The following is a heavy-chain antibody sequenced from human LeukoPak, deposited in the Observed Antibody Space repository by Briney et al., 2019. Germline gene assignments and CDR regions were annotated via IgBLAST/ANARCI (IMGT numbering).Heavy chain of an antibody. V-gene: IGHV1-8*01. J-gene: IGHJ4*02. D-gene: IGHD3-22*01. CDR1: GYTFTSYD. Sequence: ASVKVSCKASGYTFTSYDINWVRQATGQGLEWMGWMNPGSGNTGYAQRFQGRVTMTRDTSISTAYMELSGLRSEDTAVYYCARLSETAAYYYTSGYYFLGYWGQGTLVTVDS. CDR3: ARLSETAAYYYTSGYYFLGY. CDR2: MNPGSGNT.